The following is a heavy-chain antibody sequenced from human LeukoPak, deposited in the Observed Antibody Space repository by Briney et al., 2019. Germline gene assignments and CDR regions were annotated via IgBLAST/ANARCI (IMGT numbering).Heavy chain of an antibody. V-gene: IGHV3-48*01. CDR1: GFTFSSYS. Sequence: PGGSLRLSCAASGFTFSSYSMNWVRQAPGKGLEWVSYISSSSSTIYYADSVKGRFTISRDNAKNSLYLQMNSLRAEDTAVYYCARDFTRWRQQLAISAFDYWGQGTLVTVSS. J-gene: IGHJ4*02. D-gene: IGHD6-13*01. CDR3: ARDFTRWRQQLAISAFDY. CDR2: ISSSSSTI.